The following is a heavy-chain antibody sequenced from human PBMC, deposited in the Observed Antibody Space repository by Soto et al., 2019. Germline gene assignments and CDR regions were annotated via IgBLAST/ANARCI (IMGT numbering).Heavy chain of an antibody. V-gene: IGHV3-21*01. CDR1: GFTFSSYT. D-gene: IGHD2-2*01. Sequence: GGSLRLSCAASGFTFSSYTMNWVRQAPETGLEWVSSINRNSSFIYYADSVKGRFTVSRDNAKNSLYLQMNSLGAEDTAVYFCARVNVIVPAAVPGFLGYMDVWGKGTTVTVSS. CDR3: ARVNVIVPAAVPGFLGYMDV. CDR2: INRNSSFI. J-gene: IGHJ6*04.